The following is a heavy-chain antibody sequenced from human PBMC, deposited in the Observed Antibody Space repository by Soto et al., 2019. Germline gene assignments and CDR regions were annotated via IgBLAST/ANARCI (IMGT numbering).Heavy chain of an antibody. Sequence: QVQLQESGPGLVKPSQTLSLTCTVSGGSISSGGYYWSWIRQHPGKGLEWIGYIYYSGSTYYNPSLKSRVTISVDTSKNQFSLKLCSVTAADTAVYYCARDSTVTANYYYYGMDVWGQGTTVTVSS. CDR3: ARDSTVTANYYYYGMDV. J-gene: IGHJ6*02. D-gene: IGHD4-17*01. CDR2: IYYSGST. V-gene: IGHV4-31*03. CDR1: GGSISSGGYY.